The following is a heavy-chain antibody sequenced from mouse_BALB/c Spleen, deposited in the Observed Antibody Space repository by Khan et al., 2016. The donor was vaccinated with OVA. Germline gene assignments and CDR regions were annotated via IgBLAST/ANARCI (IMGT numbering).Heavy chain of an antibody. CDR1: GHTFTSNT. CDR2: INPRSAYT. D-gene: IGHD1-1*01. V-gene: IGHV1-4*01. Sequence: VQLQESGAELTRPGASVKMSCKASGHTFTSNTLHWVKQRPGQGLEWIGYINPRSAYTNYNQNFTDKATLTADTSSSTAYMQLSSLTSEDSAVYYCARRTTVYTMDCWGQGTSVTVSS. J-gene: IGHJ4*01. CDR3: ARRTTVYTMDC.